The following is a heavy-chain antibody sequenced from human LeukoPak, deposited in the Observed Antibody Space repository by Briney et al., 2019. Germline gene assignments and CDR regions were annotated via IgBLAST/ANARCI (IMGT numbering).Heavy chain of an antibody. V-gene: IGHV1-69*13. Sequence: GASVKVFCKASGCTFSSYAISWVRQAPGQGLEWMGGITPIFGTANYAQKFQGRVTLTADESTNTAYMELSSLRYEDTAVYYCARGLSRVSTLTSSYYYRMDVWGQGTTVAVSS. J-gene: IGHJ6*02. CDR1: GCTFSSYA. D-gene: IGHD1-14*01. CDR3: ARGLSRVSTLTSSYYYRMDV. CDR2: ITPIFGTA.